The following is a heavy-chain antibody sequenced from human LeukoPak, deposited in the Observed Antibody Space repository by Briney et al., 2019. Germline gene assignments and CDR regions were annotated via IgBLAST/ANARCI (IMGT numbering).Heavy chain of an antibody. CDR3: ARQPQYCGGDCYSPYYFDY. V-gene: IGHV3-9*01. Sequence: GGSLRLSCAASGFTFDDYAMHWVRQAPGKGLEWVSGISWNSGSIGYADSVKGRFTISRDNSKNTLYLQMNSLRAEDTAVYYCARQPQYCGGDCYSPYYFDYWGQGTLVTVSS. J-gene: IGHJ4*02. CDR2: ISWNSGSI. CDR1: GFTFDDYA. D-gene: IGHD2-21*02.